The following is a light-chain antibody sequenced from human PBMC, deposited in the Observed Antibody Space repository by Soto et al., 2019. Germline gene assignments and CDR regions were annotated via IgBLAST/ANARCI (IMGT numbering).Light chain of an antibody. J-gene: IGKJ4*01. CDR3: QQYGSSPLT. Sequence: ENVLTQSPGTLYLSPGERRTLSCRASQSVSSNYLAWYQQKPGQAPRLLIYGASSRATGIPDRFSGSGSGTDFTLTISRLVPEDLAVYDCQQYGSSPLTFGGGTKGDLK. CDR1: QSVSSNY. CDR2: GAS. V-gene: IGKV3-20*01.